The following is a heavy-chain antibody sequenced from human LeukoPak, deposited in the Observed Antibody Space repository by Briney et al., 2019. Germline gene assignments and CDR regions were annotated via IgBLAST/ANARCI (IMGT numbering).Heavy chain of an antibody. CDR3: AKGQAYYYGSGSQRFDP. J-gene: IGHJ5*02. CDR2: IRYDGSNK. Sequence: GGSLRLSCAASGFTFSSYSMNWVRQAPGKGLEWVAFIRYDGSNKYYADSVKGRFTISRDNSKNTLYLQMNSLRAEDTAVYYCAKGQAYYYGSGSQRFDPWGQGTLVTVSS. D-gene: IGHD3-10*01. CDR1: GFTFSSYS. V-gene: IGHV3-30*02.